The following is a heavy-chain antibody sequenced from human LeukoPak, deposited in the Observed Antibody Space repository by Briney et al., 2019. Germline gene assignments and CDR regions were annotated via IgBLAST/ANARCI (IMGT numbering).Heavy chain of an antibody. J-gene: IGHJ3*02. V-gene: IGHV4-39*01. Sequence: PSETLSLTCTVSGGSISSSSYYWGWIRQPPGKGLEWLGSVYYSGSTYYNPSLKSRVTISVDTSKNQFSLKLSSVTAADTAVYYCATTPYYYDSSGYYSDAFDIWGQGTMVTVSS. CDR3: ATTPYYYDSSGYYSDAFDI. CDR2: VYYSGST. D-gene: IGHD3-22*01. CDR1: GGSISSSSYY.